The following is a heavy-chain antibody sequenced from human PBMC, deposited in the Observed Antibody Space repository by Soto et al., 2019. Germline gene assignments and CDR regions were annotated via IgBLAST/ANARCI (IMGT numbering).Heavy chain of an antibody. V-gene: IGHV1-18*01. Sequence: QVQLVQSGAEVKKPGASVTVSCKASGYTFTSYGISWVRQAPGQGLEWMGWISAYNGNTNYAQKLQGRVTMTTDTPTSAAYMELRSLRSDDTAVYYCARKMLLRAETTEFDYWGQGTLVTVSS. CDR3: ARKMLLRAETTEFDY. CDR2: ISAYNGNT. CDR1: GYTFTSYG. D-gene: IGHD1-26*01. J-gene: IGHJ4*02.